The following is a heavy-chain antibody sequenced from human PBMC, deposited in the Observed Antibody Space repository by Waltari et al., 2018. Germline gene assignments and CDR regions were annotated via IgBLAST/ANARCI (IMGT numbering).Heavy chain of an antibody. CDR3: ARDYYDFWSGYPYYYGMDV. CDR1: GGSISSYY. CDR2: IYYSGST. D-gene: IGHD3-3*01. V-gene: IGHV4-59*01. Sequence: QVQLQESGPGLVKPSETLSLTCTVSGGSISSYYWSWIRPPPGKGLEWIGYIYYSGSTNYNPSLKSRVTISVDTSKNQFSLKLSSVTAADTAVYYCARDYYDFWSGYPYYYGMDVWGQGTTVTVSS. J-gene: IGHJ6*02.